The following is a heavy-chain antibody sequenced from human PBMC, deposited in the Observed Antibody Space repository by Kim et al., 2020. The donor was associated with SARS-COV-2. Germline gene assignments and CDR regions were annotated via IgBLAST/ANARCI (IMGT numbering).Heavy chain of an antibody. D-gene: IGHD2-2*01. CDR3: VKGYCSTNSSCSAAD. V-gene: IGHV3-64D*06. CDR2: ITSNGAVT. Sequence: GGSLRLSCSASGFTFSSYGICWVRQAPGKRLEYVAAITSNGAVTYYADSVKDRFTISRDNSKNMLYLQMSSLTTEDTAFYYCVKGYCSTNSSCSAADWGQGTLVSVSS. J-gene: IGHJ4*02. CDR1: GFTFSSYG.